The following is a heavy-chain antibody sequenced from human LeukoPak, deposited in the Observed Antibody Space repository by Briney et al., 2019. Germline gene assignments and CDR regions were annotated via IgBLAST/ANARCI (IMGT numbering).Heavy chain of an antibody. Sequence: ETLSLTCAVYGGSFSGYYWSWIRQPPGKGLEWIGEINHSGSTNYNPSLKSRVTISVDTSKNQFSLKLSSVTAADTAVYYCARAAGSGWYGIYFDYWGQGTLVTVSS. CDR2: INHSGST. D-gene: IGHD6-19*01. CDR3: ARAAGSGWYGIYFDY. J-gene: IGHJ4*02. V-gene: IGHV4-34*01. CDR1: GGSFSGYY.